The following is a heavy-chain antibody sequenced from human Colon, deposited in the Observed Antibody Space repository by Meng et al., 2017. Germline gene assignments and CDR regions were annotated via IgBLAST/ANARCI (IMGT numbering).Heavy chain of an antibody. Sequence: VQLQQSGPGLVKPPQTLPLTVAIAGDRVSSNSAAWNWIRQSPSRGLEWLGRTYYRSKWYNGYAVSVKSRITINPDTSKNQFSLQLNSVTPEDTAIYYCARDWGDVRGGFDFWGQGTLVTVSS. CDR1: GDRVSSNSAA. V-gene: IGHV6-1*01. CDR3: ARDWGDVRGGFDF. D-gene: IGHD3-10*02. J-gene: IGHJ4*02. CDR2: TYYRSKWYN.